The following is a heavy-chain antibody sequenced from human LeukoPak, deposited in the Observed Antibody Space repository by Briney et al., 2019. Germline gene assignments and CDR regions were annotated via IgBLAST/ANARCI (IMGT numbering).Heavy chain of an antibody. CDR2: IKQDGSEK. CDR1: GFTFSNYW. V-gene: IGHV3-7*03. D-gene: IGHD2-15*01. J-gene: IGHJ4*02. CDR3: AKVRFSVVVAAPFDH. Sequence: GGSLRLSCEASGFTFSNYWMSWVRQAPGKGLEWVANIKQDGSEKYQVDSVKGRFTVSRDNSKNTLYLQMNSLRAEDTAVYYCAKVRFSVVVAAPFDHWGQGTLVTVSS.